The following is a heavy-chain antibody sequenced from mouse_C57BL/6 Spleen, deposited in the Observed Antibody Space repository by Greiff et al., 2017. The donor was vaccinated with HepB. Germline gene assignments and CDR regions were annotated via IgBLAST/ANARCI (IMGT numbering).Heavy chain of an antibody. CDR3: TRGYYGNSYAMDY. CDR2: IDPETGGT. CDR1: GYTFTDYE. D-gene: IGHD2-1*01. V-gene: IGHV1-15*01. J-gene: IGHJ4*01. Sequence: QVQLKQSGAELVRPGASVTLSCKASGYTFTDYEMHWVKQTPVHGLEWIGAIDPETGGTAYNQKFKGKAILTADKSSSTAYMELRSLTSEDSAVYYCTRGYYGNSYAMDYWGQGTSVTVSS.